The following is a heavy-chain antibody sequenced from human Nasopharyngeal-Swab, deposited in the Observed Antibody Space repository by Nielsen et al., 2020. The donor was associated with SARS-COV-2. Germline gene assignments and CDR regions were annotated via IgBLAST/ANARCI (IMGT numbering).Heavy chain of an antibody. CDR1: GGSISSYY. CDR2: IYHSGST. J-gene: IGHJ6*03. D-gene: IGHD1-26*01. V-gene: IGHV4-59*08. Sequence: SETLSLTCTVSGGSISSYYWSWIRQSPGKGLEWIGYIYHSGSTNYNPSLKSRVTISVDTSKNQFSLKLNSVTAADTAVYYCARQYSGSYDYYYYYYMDVWGKGTTVTVSS. CDR3: ARQYSGSYDYYYYYYMDV.